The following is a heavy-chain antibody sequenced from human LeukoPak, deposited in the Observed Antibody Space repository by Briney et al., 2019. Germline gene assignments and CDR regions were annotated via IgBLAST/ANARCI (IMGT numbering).Heavy chain of an antibody. CDR2: ISGSGNT. CDR3: ATSKYSGSY. Sequence: GGTLRLSCAASGFTFSSHGMSWVRQAPGKGLEWVSAISGSGNTYYADSVKGRFNISRDNSKNTLNLQMNSLRAEDTAVYYCATSKYSGSYWGQGTLVTVSS. V-gene: IGHV3-23*01. D-gene: IGHD1-26*01. CDR1: GFTFSSHG. J-gene: IGHJ4*02.